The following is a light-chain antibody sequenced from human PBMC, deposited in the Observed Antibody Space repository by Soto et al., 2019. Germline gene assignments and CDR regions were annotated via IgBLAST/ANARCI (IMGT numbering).Light chain of an antibody. CDR2: EVS. J-gene: IGLJ2*01. CDR3: SSYTSSSTRV. CDR1: SSDVGGYNY. V-gene: IGLV2-14*01. Sequence: QSARTQPASLSGSPGQSITISCTGTSSDVGGYNYVSWYQHHPGKAPKLMIYEVSNRPSGVSNRFSGSKSGNTASLTISGLQAEDEADYYCSSYTSSSTRVFGGGTQLTVL.